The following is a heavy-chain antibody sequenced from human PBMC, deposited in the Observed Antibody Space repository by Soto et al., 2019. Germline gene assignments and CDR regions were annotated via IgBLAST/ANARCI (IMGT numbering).Heavy chain of an antibody. CDR3: ARDWVAVAGKIDT. CDR2: ISSSGGTT. CDR1: GFTFSNYA. D-gene: IGHD6-19*01. Sequence: EVQLLESGGALVQPGGSLRLSCAASGFTFSNYAMAWVRQAPGTGLEWVSGISSSGGTTFYAASVKGRFTVSRDNSKNTLFLQMKSLRAEDTAIYYCARDWVAVAGKIDTGGEGALVNVPS. J-gene: IGHJ5*02. V-gene: IGHV3-23*01.